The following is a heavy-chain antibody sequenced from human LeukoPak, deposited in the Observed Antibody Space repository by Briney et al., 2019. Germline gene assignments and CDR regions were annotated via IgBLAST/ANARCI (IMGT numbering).Heavy chain of an antibody. J-gene: IGHJ4*02. V-gene: IGHV4-34*01. CDR2: INHSGST. CDR3: ARGAQALGAFDY. CDR1: GGSFSGYY. Sequence: SETLSLTCAVYGGSFSGYYWSWIRQPPGKGLEWIGEINHSGSTNYNPSLKSRVAISVDTSKNQFSLKLSSVTAADAAVHYCARGAQALGAFDYWGQGTLVTVSS.